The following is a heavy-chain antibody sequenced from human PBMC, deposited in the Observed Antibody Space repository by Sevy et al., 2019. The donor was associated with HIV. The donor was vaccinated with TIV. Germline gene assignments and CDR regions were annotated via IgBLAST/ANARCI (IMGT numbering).Heavy chain of an antibody. J-gene: IGHJ4*02. V-gene: IGHV3-7*01. Sequence: GGSLRLSCAASGFTFSANWMNWVRQAPGKGLEWVANIKADGSDKHYVDSVEGRFTISRDNAKNLLFLQMNSLRVEDTAVYYCAHETFRRLETWGQGTLVTVSS. CDR2: IKADGSDK. D-gene: IGHD3-16*01. CDR1: GFTFSANW. CDR3: AHETFRRLET.